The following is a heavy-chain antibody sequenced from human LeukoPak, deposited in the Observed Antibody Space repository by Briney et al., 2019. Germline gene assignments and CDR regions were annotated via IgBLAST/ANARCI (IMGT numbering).Heavy chain of an antibody. Sequence: KSSETLSLTCTVSGASLNTYYWPWIRQPAGKGLEWIGRLSTDGSTTYNPSLKSRITMSVDTSKNQFSLKLNSVTAADTAVYYCARGSSANWNIFDFWGQGSLVTVSS. V-gene: IGHV4-4*07. CDR2: LSTDGST. J-gene: IGHJ4*02. CDR3: ARGSSANWNIFDF. D-gene: IGHD1-1*01. CDR1: GASLNTYY.